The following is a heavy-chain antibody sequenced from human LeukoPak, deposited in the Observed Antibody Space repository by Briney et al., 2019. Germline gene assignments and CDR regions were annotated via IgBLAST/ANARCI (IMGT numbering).Heavy chain of an antibody. J-gene: IGHJ5*02. D-gene: IGHD1-1*01. V-gene: IGHV4-61*01. CDR3: AREYISTNWFDP. CDR2: IYYSGST. CDR1: GGSVSSGTYY. Sequence: SETLSLTCTVSGGSVSSGTYYWSWIRQPPGKGLEWIGYIYYSGSTNYNPSLKSRVTISVDTSKNQFSLKLSSVTAADTAVYYCAREYISTNWFDPWDQGTLVTVSS.